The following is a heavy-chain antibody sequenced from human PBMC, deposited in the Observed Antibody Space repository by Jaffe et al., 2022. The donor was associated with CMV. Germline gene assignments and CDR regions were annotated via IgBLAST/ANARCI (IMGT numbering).Heavy chain of an antibody. CDR2: ISGRGGST. CDR1: GFTFTSYA. J-gene: IGHJ3*02. D-gene: IGHD3-3*01. Sequence: EVHLLESGGGLVQPGGSLRLSCAASGFTFTSYAMSWVRQAPGKGLEWVSTISGRGGSTIYPDSVKGRFTISRDNSENTLYLQMNSLRAEDTAIYYCAKLGKKGGDVWGDFWSGYYPVGAFDIWGQGTMVTVSS. V-gene: IGHV3-23*01. CDR3: AKLGKKGGDVWGDFWSGYYPVGAFDI.